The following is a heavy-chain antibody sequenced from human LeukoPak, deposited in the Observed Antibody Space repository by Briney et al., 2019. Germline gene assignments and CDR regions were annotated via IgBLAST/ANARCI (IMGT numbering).Heavy chain of an antibody. V-gene: IGHV3-30*02. Sequence: PGGFLRLSCTASAFTFSTYGMHWVRQAPGKGLEWVGFIRYDGTDKYYADSVKGRFTISRDNSKNTLYLQMNSLRTEDTAVYYCATGIVGSAHFDFWGQGTLVTVSS. CDR2: IRYDGTDK. CDR1: AFTFSTYG. CDR3: ATGIVGSAHFDF. D-gene: IGHD1-26*01. J-gene: IGHJ4*02.